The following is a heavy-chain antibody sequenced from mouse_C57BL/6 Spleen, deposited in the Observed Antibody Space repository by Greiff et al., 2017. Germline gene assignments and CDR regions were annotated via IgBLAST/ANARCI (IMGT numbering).Heavy chain of an antibody. CDR2: IAPEDGDT. V-gene: IGHV14-1*01. Sequence: VQLKQSGAELVRPGASVKLSCTASGFNIKDYYMHWVKQRPEQGLEWIGRIAPEDGDTEYAPKFQGKATMTADTASNTAYLQLSSLTAEDTAVYYCTTPYSNYVAYWGQGTLVTVSA. CDR1: GFNIKDYY. CDR3: TTPYSNYVAY. J-gene: IGHJ3*01. D-gene: IGHD2-5*01.